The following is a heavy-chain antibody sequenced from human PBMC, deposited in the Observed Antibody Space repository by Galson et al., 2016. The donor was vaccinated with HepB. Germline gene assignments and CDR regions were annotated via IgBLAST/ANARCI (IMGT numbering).Heavy chain of an antibody. Sequence: TLSLTCTVSGASVSSAGHCWHWIRQRPGKGLEWIGYIYYVGSPYYSPSLKSRISMSLDMSKNQFSLSLRSVTAADTALYYCARDAGYSFGLGFFDNWGQGTLVTVSS. CDR2: IYYVGSP. J-gene: IGHJ4*02. CDR3: ARDAGYSFGLGFFDN. V-gene: IGHV4-31*03. D-gene: IGHD5-18*01. CDR1: GASVSSAGHC.